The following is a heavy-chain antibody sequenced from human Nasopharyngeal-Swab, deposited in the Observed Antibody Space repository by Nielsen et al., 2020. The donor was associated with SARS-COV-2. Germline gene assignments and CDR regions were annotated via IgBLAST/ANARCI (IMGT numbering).Heavy chain of an antibody. CDR1: GYTFTDYA. Sequence: ASAKVSCKASGYTFTDYAISWVRQAPGQGLEWMGWINPYNGQTNYAQKLQGRVILTTDTSTSIAYMELRSLRSDDTARYFCVREVYSTVTINFDFWGQGALVTVSS. J-gene: IGHJ4*02. D-gene: IGHD4-17*01. CDR2: INPYNGQT. CDR3: VREVYSTVTINFDF. V-gene: IGHV1-18*01.